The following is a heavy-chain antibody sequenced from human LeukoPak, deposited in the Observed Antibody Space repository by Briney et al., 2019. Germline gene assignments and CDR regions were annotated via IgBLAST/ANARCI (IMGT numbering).Heavy chain of an antibody. V-gene: IGHV1-69*13. CDR3: ARSEYINGWYSFDY. J-gene: IGHJ4*02. D-gene: IGHD6-19*01. Sequence: SVKVSCKASGGTFSSYAISWVRQAPGQGLEWMGGIIPIFGTANYAQKFQGRVTITADESTSTAYMELSSLRSEDTAVYYCARSEYINGWYSFDYWGQGILVTVSS. CDR1: GGTFSSYA. CDR2: IIPIFGTA.